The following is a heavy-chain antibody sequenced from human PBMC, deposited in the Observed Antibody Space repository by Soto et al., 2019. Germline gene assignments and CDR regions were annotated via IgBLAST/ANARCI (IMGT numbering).Heavy chain of an antibody. CDR3: ARELDYVYYVGYYYYGMDV. CDR2: INPTGGSR. Sequence: QVQLVQSGAEVKKPGASVKVSCKASGYTFTSYYMHWVRQALGQGLEWMGIINPTGGSRGCEQKCVGRVTMTRGTSTSTVYMELSSLRSEGTGVYYCARELDYVYYVGYYYYGMDVWGQGTTVTVSS. V-gene: IGHV1-46*03. CDR1: GYTFTSYY. D-gene: IGHD4-17*01. J-gene: IGHJ6*02.